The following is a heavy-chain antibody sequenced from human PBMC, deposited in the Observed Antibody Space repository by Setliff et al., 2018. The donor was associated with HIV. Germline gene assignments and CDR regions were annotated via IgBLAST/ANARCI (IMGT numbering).Heavy chain of an antibody. CDR2: INPSGGAT. CDR3: ARGGRLDGTSGFYYPLQF. CDR1: GYVFTTYY. J-gene: IGHJ4*02. D-gene: IGHD3-22*01. V-gene: IGHV1-46*04. Sequence: RASVKVSCKASGYVFTTYYIHWVRQTPGQGLEWMGIINPSGGATTSARKLQGRVTMTKDKSTTTVHMELSSLKSEDTAVYYCARGGRLDGTSGFYYPLQFWGQGTLVTV.